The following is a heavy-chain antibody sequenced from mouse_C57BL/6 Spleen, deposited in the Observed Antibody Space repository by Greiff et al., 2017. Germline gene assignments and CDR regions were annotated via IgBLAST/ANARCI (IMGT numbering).Heavy chain of an antibody. V-gene: IGHV1-47*01. CDR3: ARRKLRQEGVYFDY. J-gene: IGHJ2*01. CDR1: GYTFTTYP. Sequence: QVQLKESGAELVKPGASVKMSCKASGYTFTTYPIEWMKQNHGKSLEWLGNFHPYNDDTKYNEKFKGKATLTVEKSSSTVYLKLSRLTSADSAVYYCARRKLRQEGVYFDYWGQGTTLTVSS. CDR2: FHPYNDDT. D-gene: IGHD2-4*01.